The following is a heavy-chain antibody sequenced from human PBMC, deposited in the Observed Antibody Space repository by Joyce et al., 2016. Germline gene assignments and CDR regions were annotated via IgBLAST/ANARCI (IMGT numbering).Heavy chain of an antibody. CDR1: GYTFTNYD. J-gene: IGHJ6*02. V-gene: IGHV1-8*01. Sequence: QVQLVQSGAEVKKPGASVKVSCKASGYTFTNYDINWVRQATGQGLEWMGWMKPNSGHTGYAQKFQGRVTMTRDTSTNTAYMELRRLRSEDTAVYYCAIPGYYYYYGMDGWGQGTTVTVSS. D-gene: IGHD2-2*01. CDR2: MKPNSGHT. CDR3: AIPGYYYYYGMDG.